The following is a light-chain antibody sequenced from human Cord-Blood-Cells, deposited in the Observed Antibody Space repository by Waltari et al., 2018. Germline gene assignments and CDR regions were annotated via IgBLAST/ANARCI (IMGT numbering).Light chain of an antibody. V-gene: IGLV2-23*01. CDR2: EGS. CDR3: CSYAGSSTYV. J-gene: IGLJ1*01. CDR1: SSDVGWYNL. Sequence: QSALTQPASVSGSPGQSITISCTGTSSDVGWYNLVSWYQQHPGKAPKPVIYEGSKRPSGVSNRFSGSKSGNTASLTISGLQAEDEADYYCCSYAGSSTYVFGTGTKVTVL.